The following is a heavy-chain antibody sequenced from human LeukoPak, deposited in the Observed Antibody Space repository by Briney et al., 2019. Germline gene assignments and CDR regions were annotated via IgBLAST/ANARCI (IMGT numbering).Heavy chain of an antibody. D-gene: IGHD6-13*01. CDR1: GLTFISYW. CDR2: INSDGSST. Sequence: GGSRSLSCAAPGLTFISYWMHWVGHAPGKGLVWVSRINSDGSSTSYADSVKGRFTISRDNAKNTLYLQMYSLRAEDTAVYYCARGIAAAGPSLDYWGQGTLVTVSS. J-gene: IGHJ4*02. CDR3: ARGIAAAGPSLDY. V-gene: IGHV3-74*01.